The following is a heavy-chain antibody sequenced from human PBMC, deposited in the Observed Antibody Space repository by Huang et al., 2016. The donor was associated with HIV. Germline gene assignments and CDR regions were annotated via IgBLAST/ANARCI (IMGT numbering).Heavy chain of an antibody. CDR1: GYTFSDSY. D-gene: IGHD3-22*01. CDR2: INPRNGDT. Sequence: QVQLVQSGAEVKKPGASVKVSCKASGYTFSDSYLHWVRQAPGQGPEGMGGINPRNGDTKYPEDSQGRVTMTRDTPSSTAYMELRRLRSDDTAVYYCARGNYYGSAGYYFDYWGQGTHVTVSS. J-gene: IGHJ4*02. V-gene: IGHV1-2*02. CDR3: ARGNYYGSAGYYFDY.